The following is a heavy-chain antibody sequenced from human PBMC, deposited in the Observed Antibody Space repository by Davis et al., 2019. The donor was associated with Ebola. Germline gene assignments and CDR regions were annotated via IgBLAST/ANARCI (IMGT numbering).Heavy chain of an antibody. D-gene: IGHD2-8*02. Sequence: AASVKVSCKASGYTFTSYGISWVRQATGQGLEWMGWMNPNSGNTGYAQKFQGRITMTRNISISTAYMELSSLRAEDTAVYYCATGADWWLQTSNWGQGTLVTVSS. V-gene: IGHV1-8*02. CDR3: ATGADWWLQTSN. CDR2: MNPNSGNT. J-gene: IGHJ4*02. CDR1: GYTFTSYG.